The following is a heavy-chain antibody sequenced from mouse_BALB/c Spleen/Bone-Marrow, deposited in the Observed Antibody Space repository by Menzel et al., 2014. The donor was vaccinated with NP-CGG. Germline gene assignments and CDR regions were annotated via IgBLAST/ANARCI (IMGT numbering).Heavy chain of an antibody. CDR1: GYTFTEYT. CDR2: INPNNGGT. Sequence: EVKLMESGPELVKPGALVKISCKTSGYTFTEYTMHWVKQSHGKSLEWIGGINPNNGGTSYNQKFKGKATLTVDKSSSTAYMELRSLTSEDSAVYYCARSYGYERSWFAYWGQGTLVTVSA. CDR3: ARSYGYERSWFAY. D-gene: IGHD2-2*01. J-gene: IGHJ3*01. V-gene: IGHV1-18*01.